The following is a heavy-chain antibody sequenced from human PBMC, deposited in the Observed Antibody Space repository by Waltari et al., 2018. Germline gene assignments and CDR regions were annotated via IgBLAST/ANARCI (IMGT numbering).Heavy chain of an antibody. Sequence: QLHLQESGPGLVKPSETLSLTCSVSGGSITSSRHYWGWIRQPPGKGLEWTGTLSYSEATYYTPALRSRVTISLDTSKNQFSLKLNSVTAADTAVYYCATYVGASVGTAAFDVWGQGTMVTASS. J-gene: IGHJ3*01. V-gene: IGHV4-39*01. CDR3: ATYVGASVGTAAFDV. D-gene: IGHD3-10*02. CDR2: LSYSEAT. CDR1: GGSITSSRHY.